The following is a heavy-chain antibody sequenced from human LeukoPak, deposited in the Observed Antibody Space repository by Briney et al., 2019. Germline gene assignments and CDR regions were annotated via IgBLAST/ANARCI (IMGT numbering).Heavy chain of an antibody. CDR2: IYSGGST. J-gene: IGHJ5*02. D-gene: IGHD4-11*01. V-gene: IGHV3-53*01. Sequence: GGSLRLSCAASGFAVTTNYMIWVRQPPGKGLDWLSFIYSGGSTYYADSVKGRFTVSRDNAKNSVFLQMNSLTAEDTAVYFCARPTDEFRLDLWGQGTLVTVSS. CDR3: ARPTDEFRLDL. CDR1: GFAVTTNY.